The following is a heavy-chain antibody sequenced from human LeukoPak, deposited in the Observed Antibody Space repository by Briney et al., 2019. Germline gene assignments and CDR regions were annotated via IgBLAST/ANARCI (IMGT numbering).Heavy chain of an antibody. CDR2: IYYSGST. CDR1: GGSTSGYY. V-gene: IGHV4-59*03. Sequence: PSETLSLTCSVSGGSTSGYYWSWIRQAPGKGLGWMGDIYYSGSTNYNPSLKSRVTISVDTSKNQFSLKLNSVTAAETAVYYCATSGIEVAGTDTAPDYWGQGTLVTVSS. J-gene: IGHJ4*02. D-gene: IGHD6-19*01. CDR3: ATSGIEVAGTDTAPDY.